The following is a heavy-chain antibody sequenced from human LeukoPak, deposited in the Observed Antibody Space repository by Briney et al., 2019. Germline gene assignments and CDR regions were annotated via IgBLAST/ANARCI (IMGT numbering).Heavy chain of an antibody. D-gene: IGHD6-13*01. J-gene: IGHJ4*02. Sequence: SETLSLTCAVYGGSFSGYYWSWNRQPPGKGLEWIGEINHSGSTNYNPSLKSRVTISVDTSKNQFSLKLSSVTAADTAVYYCARGGRYSSSWYAAGTTFFDYWGQGTLVTVSS. CDR2: INHSGST. CDR3: ARGGRYSSSWYAAGTTFFDY. CDR1: GGSFSGYY. V-gene: IGHV4-34*01.